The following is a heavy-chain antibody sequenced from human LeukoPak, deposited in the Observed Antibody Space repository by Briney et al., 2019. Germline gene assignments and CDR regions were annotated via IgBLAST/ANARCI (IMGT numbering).Heavy chain of an antibody. CDR3: ARRWNYGRNYYIDV. D-gene: IGHD1-7*01. J-gene: IGHJ6*03. CDR1: GGSFSNYY. Sequence: SETLSLTCAVYGGSFSNYYWSWIRQPPGRGLEWLGEINDSGRTNYNPSLMSRVTVSVDTSRNQFSLRLTSVTATDTAVYYCARRWNYGRNYYIDVWGNGATVSVFS. CDR2: INDSGRT. V-gene: IGHV4-34*01.